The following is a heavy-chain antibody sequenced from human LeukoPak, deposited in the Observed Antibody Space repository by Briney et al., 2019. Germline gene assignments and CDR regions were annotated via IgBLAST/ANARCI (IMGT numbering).Heavy chain of an antibody. Sequence: GGSLRLSCAASGFMFRSFEMYWVRQAPGKGLEWVAYISSGASTMYYADSVKGRFTISRDDAKNSLSLQMNSLRAEDTAVYYCALLVVASDFDYWGQGTLVTVSS. J-gene: IGHJ4*02. V-gene: IGHV3-48*03. CDR2: ISSGASTM. D-gene: IGHD5-12*01. CDR3: ALLVVASDFDY. CDR1: GFMFRSFE.